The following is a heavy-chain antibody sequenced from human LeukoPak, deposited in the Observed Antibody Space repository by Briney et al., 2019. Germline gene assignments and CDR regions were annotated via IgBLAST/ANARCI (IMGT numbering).Heavy chain of an antibody. V-gene: IGHV3-7*01. CDR3: ARGSTAIRL. J-gene: IGHJ4*02. CDR1: GFTFVSYW. Sequence: GGSLRLSCAASGFTFVSYWMSWVRQAPGKGLEWVANIKQDGSEKYYVASVKGRFPISRDNAKNSLYLQMNSLRVEDTAVYYCARGSTAIRLWGQGTLVTVSS. CDR2: IKQDGSEK. D-gene: IGHD3-16*01.